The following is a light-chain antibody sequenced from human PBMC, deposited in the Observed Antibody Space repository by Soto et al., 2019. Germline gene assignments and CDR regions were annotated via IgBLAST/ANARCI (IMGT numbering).Light chain of an antibody. CDR3: SSYAGSNNFGV. J-gene: IGLJ1*01. Sequence: SVLTQPPSASGSPGQSVTISCTGTSSDVGGYNYVSWYQQHPGKAPKLMIYEVSKRPSGVPDRFSGSKSGNTASLTVSGLQAEDEADYYCSSYAGSNNFGVFGPGTKVTVL. CDR1: SSDVGGYNY. V-gene: IGLV2-8*01. CDR2: EVS.